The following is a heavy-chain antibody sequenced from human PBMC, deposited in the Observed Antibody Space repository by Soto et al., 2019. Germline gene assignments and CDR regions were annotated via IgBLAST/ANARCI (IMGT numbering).Heavy chain of an antibody. Sequence: QVQLVQSGAELKKPGASVKVSCKASGFIFTSYGIIWVRQAPGQGLEWMGRISVYDGNTDYAEDLQGRVTMTADTSTSTAYMELRSLRSDDTAIYYCARGEETLTAWGQGTLVTVSS. CDR1: GFIFTSYG. J-gene: IGHJ5*02. CDR2: ISVYDGNT. V-gene: IGHV1-18*01. CDR3: ARGEETLTA.